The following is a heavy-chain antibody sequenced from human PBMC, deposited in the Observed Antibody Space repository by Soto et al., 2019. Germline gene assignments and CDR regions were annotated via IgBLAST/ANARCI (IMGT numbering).Heavy chain of an antibody. CDR1: GYTFRDYS. CDR2: FGTSRKYI. Sequence: SLRLSCAASGYTFRDYSMNWVRQAPGKGLEWVAYFGTSRKYIFYPDSVRGRFTISRDDARNSLYLQLNGLRDEDTAVYYCVRDRDWAFDIWGQGTMVTVSS. CDR3: VRDRDWAFDI. V-gene: IGHV3-21*05. D-gene: IGHD3-9*01. J-gene: IGHJ3*02.